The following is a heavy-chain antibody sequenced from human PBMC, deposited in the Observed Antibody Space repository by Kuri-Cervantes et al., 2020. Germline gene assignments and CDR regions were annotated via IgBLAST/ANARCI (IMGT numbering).Heavy chain of an antibody. CDR3: ARIEDWYFDL. J-gene: IGHJ2*01. CDR1: GFTFSSYG. CDR2: IWYDGSNK. V-gene: IGHV3-33*01. Sequence: SCAASGFTFSSYGMHWVRQAPGKGLEWVAVIWYDGSNKYYADSVKGRFTISRDNSKNTLYLQMNSLRAEDTAVYYCARIEDWYFDLWGRGTLVTVSS.